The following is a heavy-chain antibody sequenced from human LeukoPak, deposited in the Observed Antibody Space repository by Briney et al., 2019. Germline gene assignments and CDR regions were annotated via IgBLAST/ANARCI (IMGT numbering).Heavy chain of an antibody. CDR1: GFTVSSNY. V-gene: IGHV3-21*01. J-gene: IGHJ3*01. Sequence: PGGSLRLSCAASGFTVSSNYMSWVRQAPGKGLQWVASISGSGEYRYHAESVADRFTISRDNAKNSLYLEMNRLRADDTAVYYCARDGGYTYGYGLDVWGQGTVVTVSS. CDR2: ISGSGEYR. CDR3: ARDGGYTYGYGLDV. D-gene: IGHD5-18*01.